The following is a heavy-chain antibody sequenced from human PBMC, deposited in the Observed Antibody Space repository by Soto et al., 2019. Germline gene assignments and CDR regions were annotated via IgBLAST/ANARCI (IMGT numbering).Heavy chain of an antibody. CDR2: ISGSGGST. Sequence: TGGALRLSCSASGFTLSHYAMSWVRRIPGKGLERVSAISGSGGSTNYEDSVKGRFTISRDNSKSTLYLQMNSLRVDDTAVYYCAKGSPYSGTYFHPWGQGTLVTVSS. CDR3: AKGSPYSGTYFHP. CDR1: GFTLSHYA. J-gene: IGHJ5*02. D-gene: IGHD1-26*01. V-gene: IGHV3-23*01.